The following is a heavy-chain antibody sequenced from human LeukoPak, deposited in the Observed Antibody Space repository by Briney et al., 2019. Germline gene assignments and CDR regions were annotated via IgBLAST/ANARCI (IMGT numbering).Heavy chain of an antibody. D-gene: IGHD3-10*01. J-gene: IGHJ4*02. CDR2: IKSKTDGGTT. Sequence: GGSLRLSCAASGFTFSNAWMSWVRQAPGKGLEWVGRIKSKTDGGTTDYAAPVKGRLTISRDDSKNTLYLQMNSLKTEDTAVYYCTTEYYYGSGTDGDYWGQGTLVTVSS. V-gene: IGHV3-15*01. CDR3: TTEYYYGSGTDGDY. CDR1: GFTFSNAW.